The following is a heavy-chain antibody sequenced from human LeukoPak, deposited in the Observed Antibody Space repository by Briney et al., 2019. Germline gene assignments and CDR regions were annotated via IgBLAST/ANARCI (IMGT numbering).Heavy chain of an antibody. Sequence: ASVTVSCKASGYTFTSYGISWVRQAPGQGLEWMGWISAYNGNTNYAQKLQGRVTMTTDTSTSTAYMELRSLRSDDTAVYYCARDGGGSSSWLLGFDPWGQGTLVTVSS. CDR1: GYTFTSYG. CDR3: ARDGGGSSSWLLGFDP. V-gene: IGHV1-18*01. D-gene: IGHD6-13*01. J-gene: IGHJ5*02. CDR2: ISAYNGNT.